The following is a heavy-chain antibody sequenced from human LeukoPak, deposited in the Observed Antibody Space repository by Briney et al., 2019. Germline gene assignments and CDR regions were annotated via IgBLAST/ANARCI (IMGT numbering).Heavy chain of an antibody. V-gene: IGHV4-34*01. D-gene: IGHD6-13*01. Sequence: SETLSLTCAVYGGSFSGYYWSWIRQPPGKGLEWIGEINHSGSTNYNPSLKSRVTISVDTSKNQFSLKLSSVTAADTAVYYCARGLMWAAAGFDYWGQVILVTVSS. CDR1: GGSFSGYY. CDR2: INHSGST. CDR3: ARGLMWAAAGFDY. J-gene: IGHJ4*02.